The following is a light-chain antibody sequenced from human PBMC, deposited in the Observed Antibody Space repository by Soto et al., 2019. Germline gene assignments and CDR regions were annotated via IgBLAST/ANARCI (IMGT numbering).Light chain of an antibody. J-gene: IGKJ1*01. Sequence: EIVLTQSPGTLSLSPGERATLSCRASQSVSSSYLAWYQQKPGQAPRLLIYGASSRATGIPDRFSGSGSVTDFTLTISRLEPEDFAVYYCQQYGSSPGTFGQGTKVDIK. CDR1: QSVSSSY. CDR3: QQYGSSPGT. CDR2: GAS. V-gene: IGKV3-20*01.